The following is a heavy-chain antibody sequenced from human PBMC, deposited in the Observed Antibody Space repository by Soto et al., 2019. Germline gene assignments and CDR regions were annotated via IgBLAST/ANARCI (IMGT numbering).Heavy chain of an antibody. CDR1: GFIFRCSA. J-gene: IGHJ6*02. CDR3: ARGQGAAIGDYYYHGMDV. V-gene: IGHV3-73*01. Sequence: PGGSLSLSCAASGFIFRCSAIHWVRQGSGEXLEWVGRIRSRANNFATSSAASVKGRFTFSRDDSKNTAYLQMNTLKPEDTAVYYCARGQGAAIGDYYYHGMDVWGQGTTVTVSS. CDR2: IRSRANNFAT. D-gene: IGHD2-2*02.